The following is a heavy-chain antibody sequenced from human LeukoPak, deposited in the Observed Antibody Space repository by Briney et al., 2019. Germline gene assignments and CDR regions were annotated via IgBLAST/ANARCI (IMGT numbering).Heavy chain of an antibody. Sequence: GGSLRLSCAASGFTFSSYWMSWVRQAPGKGLECVANIKEDGSEEYYVDSVKGRFSISRDNAKNSLYLQMNSLRAEDTAVYYCASDWLAGNPYHAFDLWGKGTMVTVSS. CDR2: IKEDGSEE. V-gene: IGHV3-7*01. CDR1: GFTFSSYW. CDR3: ASDWLAGNPYHAFDL. D-gene: IGHD3-22*01. J-gene: IGHJ3*01.